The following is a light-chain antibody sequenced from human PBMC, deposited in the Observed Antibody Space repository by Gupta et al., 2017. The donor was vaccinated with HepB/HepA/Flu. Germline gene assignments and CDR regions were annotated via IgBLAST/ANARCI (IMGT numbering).Light chain of an antibody. CDR3: QQYYTTWT. CDR1: QSGLYKSNNNNY. CDR2: WAS. Sequence: DIVMTQSPDYLAVSLGERATINCKSSQSGLYKSNNNNYLAWYQQKPGQPPKLLIYWASTRESGVPDRFSGSGSGTDFTLTTTSLQAEDVAVYYCQQYYTTWTFGQGTKVEIK. J-gene: IGKJ1*01. V-gene: IGKV4-1*01.